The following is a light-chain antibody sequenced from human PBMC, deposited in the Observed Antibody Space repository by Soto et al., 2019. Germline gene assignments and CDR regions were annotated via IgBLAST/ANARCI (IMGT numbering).Light chain of an antibody. J-gene: IGLJ2*01. Sequence: QSALTQPASVSGSPGQSITISCTGTSSDVGGYNYVSWYQQEPGKAPKLMIYDVSSRPSGVSNRFSGSKSGNRASLTISGLQAEDEADYYCTPYTSSSTRGVFGGGTKPAVL. CDR3: TPYTSSSTRGV. V-gene: IGLV2-14*03. CDR1: SSDVGGYNY. CDR2: DVS.